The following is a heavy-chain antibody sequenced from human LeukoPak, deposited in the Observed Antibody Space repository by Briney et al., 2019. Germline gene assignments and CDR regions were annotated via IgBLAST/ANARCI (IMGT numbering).Heavy chain of an antibody. CDR1: GFIFSSYG. CDR3: ARDYDTLWGAYYFDY. D-gene: IGHD3-9*01. Sequence: GGSLRLSCAASGFIFSSYGMHWVRQAPGKGLEWVAVIWYDGSNKYYADSVKGRFTISRDNSKNTLYLQMNSLRAEDTAVYYCARDYDTLWGAYYFDYWGQGTLVTVSS. V-gene: IGHV3-33*08. J-gene: IGHJ4*02. CDR2: IWYDGSNK.